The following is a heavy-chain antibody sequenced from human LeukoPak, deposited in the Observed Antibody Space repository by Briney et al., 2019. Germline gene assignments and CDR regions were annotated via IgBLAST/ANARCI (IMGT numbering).Heavy chain of an antibody. CDR2: ISSSSSYI. V-gene: IGHV3-21*01. D-gene: IGHD3-22*01. CDR1: GFTFSSYS. J-gene: IGHJ4*02. CDR3: ARDVPYYDSSGHWDY. Sequence: GGSLRLSCAASGFTFSSYSMNWVRQAPGKGLEWVSSISSSSSYIYYADSVKGRFTISRDNAKNSLYLQMNSLRAEDTAVYYCARDVPYYDSSGHWDYWGQGTLVTVSS.